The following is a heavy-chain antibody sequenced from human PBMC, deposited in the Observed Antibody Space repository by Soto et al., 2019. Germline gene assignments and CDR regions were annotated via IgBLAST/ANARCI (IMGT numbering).Heavy chain of an antibody. CDR1: GFTFSRCD. CDR3: ARECVDTVTSITIPFDY. V-gene: IGHV3-21*02. Sequence: EVQLLQSGGGLVKPGGSLRLSCATSGFTFSRCDMNWVRQAPGKGLEWVSFISSSASYMYYADSEKGRFTISRDNSKKSLYLQMNSLRADDTAVYYCARECVDTVTSITIPFDYWGQGALVTVSS. D-gene: IGHD5-12*01. CDR2: ISSSASYM. J-gene: IGHJ4*02.